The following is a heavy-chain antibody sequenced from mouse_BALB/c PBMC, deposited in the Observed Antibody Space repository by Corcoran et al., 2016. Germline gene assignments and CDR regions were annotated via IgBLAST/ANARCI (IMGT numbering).Heavy chain of an antibody. CDR2: ISCYNGAT. V-gene: IGHV1S34*01. D-gene: IGHD2-2*01. J-gene: IGHJ1*01. CDR1: GYSFTGYY. CDR3: ARGAMLTTRYFDV. Sequence: LVKTGASVKISCKASGYSFTGYYMHWVKQSHGKSLEWIGYISCYNGATSYNQKFKGKATFTVDTSSSTAYMQFNSLTSEDAAVYYCARGAMLTTRYFDVWGAGTTVTVSS.